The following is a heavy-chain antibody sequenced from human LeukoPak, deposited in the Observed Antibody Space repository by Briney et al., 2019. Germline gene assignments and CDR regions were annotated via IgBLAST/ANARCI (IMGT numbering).Heavy chain of an antibody. V-gene: IGHV3-33*01. CDR1: GFTFSSYG. Sequence: GGSLRLSCAASGFTFSSYGMHWVRQAPGKGLEWVAVIWYDGSNKYYADSVKGRFTISRDNSKNTLYLQMNSLRAEDTAVYYCARGPSRYFDWTFFDYWGQGTLVTVSS. CDR3: ARGPSRYFDWTFFDY. CDR2: IWYDGSNK. J-gene: IGHJ4*02. D-gene: IGHD3-9*01.